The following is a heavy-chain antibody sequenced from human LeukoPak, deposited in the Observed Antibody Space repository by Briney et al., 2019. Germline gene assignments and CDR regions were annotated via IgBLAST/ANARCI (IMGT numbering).Heavy chain of an antibody. J-gene: IGHJ4*02. D-gene: IGHD3-9*01. CDR2: IRSKANSYAT. CDR3: TGSYDILINFDY. CDR1: GFTFSGSA. Sequence: PGGSLRLSCAASGFTFSGSAMHWVRQASGKGLEWVGRIRSKANSYATAYAASVKGRFTISRDDSKNTAYLQMNSLKTEDTAVYYCTGSYDILINFDYWGQGTLVTVSS. V-gene: IGHV3-73*01.